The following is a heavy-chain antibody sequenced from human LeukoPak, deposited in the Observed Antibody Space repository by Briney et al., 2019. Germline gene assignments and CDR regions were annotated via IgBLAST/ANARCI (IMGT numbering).Heavy chain of an antibody. CDR3: ARHFRGVVSAQLDY. V-gene: IGHV4-59*08. CDR2: IHYSGNS. Sequence: SETLSLTCTVSGDSLSNYYWSWIRQPPGKGLEWIGYIHYSGNSDYNPSLKSRVTILIDTSKNQFSLILSSVTAADTAVYYCARHFRGVVSAQLDYWGQGTRVTVSS. D-gene: IGHD3-10*01. J-gene: IGHJ4*02. CDR1: GDSLSNYY.